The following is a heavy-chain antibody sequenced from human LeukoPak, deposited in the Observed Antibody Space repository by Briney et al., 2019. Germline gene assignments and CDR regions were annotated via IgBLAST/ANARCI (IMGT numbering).Heavy chain of an antibody. J-gene: IGHJ4*02. V-gene: IGHV3-7*04. CDR2: IKQDGSEK. Sequence: GGSLRLSCAASGCTFSNYWMSWVRQAPGKGLEWVANIKQDGSEKYYVDSVKGRFTISRDNAKNSLYLQMNSLRADDTAVYYCARGGRAYGDWGQGTLVTVSS. D-gene: IGHD3-16*01. CDR3: ARGGRAYGD. CDR1: GCTFSNYW.